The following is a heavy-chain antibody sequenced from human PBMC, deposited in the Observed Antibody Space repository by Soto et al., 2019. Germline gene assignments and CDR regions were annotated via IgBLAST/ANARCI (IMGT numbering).Heavy chain of an antibody. CDR3: ARYRREAVAGYTLDN. D-gene: IGHD6-13*01. CDR1: GGSISSIY. CDR2: VYNSGRT. V-gene: IGHV4-59*10. J-gene: IGHJ1*01. Sequence: LSRTCAGSGGSISSIYWTWIRQPPGQRLEWNGHVYNSGRTNYSTSQKSRVTISEHTTMTRVSLKVNSMPAADTAVSDCARYRREAVAGYTLDNWGQGILVTVSS.